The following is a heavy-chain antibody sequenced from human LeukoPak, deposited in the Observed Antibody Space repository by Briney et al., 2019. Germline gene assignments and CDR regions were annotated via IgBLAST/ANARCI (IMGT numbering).Heavy chain of an antibody. Sequence: SETLSLTCTVSGGSISSYYWSWIRQPAGKGLEWIGHIYTSGGTNYNPSLKSRVTISVDTSKNQFSLKLSSVSAADTAVYYCASATFYGSGSYLSPSFDYWGQGTLVTVSS. CDR2: IYTSGGT. V-gene: IGHV4-4*07. CDR3: ASATFYGSGSYLSPSFDY. CDR1: GGSISSYY. J-gene: IGHJ4*02. D-gene: IGHD3-10*01.